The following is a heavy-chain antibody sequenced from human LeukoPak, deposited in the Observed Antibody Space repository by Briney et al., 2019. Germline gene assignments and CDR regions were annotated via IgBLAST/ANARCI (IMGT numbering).Heavy chain of an antibody. CDR2: VYYSGST. CDR1: GGSISSYY. CDR3: ARALRGGAVAAYLDY. D-gene: IGHD6-19*01. Sequence: SETLSLTCTVSGGSISSYYWSWIRRPPGKGLEWIGYVYYSGSTNYNPSLKSRVIISVDTSKNQFSLKLSSVSAADTAVYYCARALRGGAVAAYLDYWGQGTLVTVSS. V-gene: IGHV4-59*01. J-gene: IGHJ4*02.